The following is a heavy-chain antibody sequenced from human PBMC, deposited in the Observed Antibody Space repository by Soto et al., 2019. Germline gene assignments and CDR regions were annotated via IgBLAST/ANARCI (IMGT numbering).Heavy chain of an antibody. J-gene: IGHJ6*02. CDR3: ARHESSGYLNYYYYGMDV. CDR1: GGSISSSSYY. CDR2: IYYSGST. Sequence: SETLSLTCTVSGGSISSSSYYWGWIRQPPGKGLEWIGSIYYSGSTYYNPSLKSRVTISVDTSKNQFSLKLSSVTAADTAVYYCARHESSGYLNYYYYGMDVWGQGTTVTVSS. V-gene: IGHV4-39*01. D-gene: IGHD3-22*01.